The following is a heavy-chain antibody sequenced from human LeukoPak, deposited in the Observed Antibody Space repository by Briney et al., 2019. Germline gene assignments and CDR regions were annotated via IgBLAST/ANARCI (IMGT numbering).Heavy chain of an antibody. J-gene: IGHJ6*03. D-gene: IGHD3-22*01. Sequence: ASVKVSCKASGYTFTSYDINWVRQATGQGLEWMGWMNPNSGNTGYAQKFQGRVTITRNTSISTAYMELSSLRSEDTAVYYCAGVRPYYYDSSGYHYNMDVWGKGTTVTVSS. CDR3: AGVRPYYYDSSGYHYNMDV. V-gene: IGHV1-8*03. CDR1: GYTFTSYD. CDR2: MNPNSGNT.